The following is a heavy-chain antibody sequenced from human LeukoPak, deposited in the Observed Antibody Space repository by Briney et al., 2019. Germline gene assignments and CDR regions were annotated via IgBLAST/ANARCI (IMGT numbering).Heavy chain of an antibody. D-gene: IGHD6-6*01. V-gene: IGHV3-33*08. CDR1: GFTFTSYS. Sequence: GGSLRLSCAASGFTFTSYSMNWVRQAPGKGLEWVAVIWYDGSNKYYADSVKGRFTISRDNSKNTLYLQMNSLRAEDTAVYYCARPHSSPYYFDYWGQGTLVTVSS. CDR2: IWYDGSNK. J-gene: IGHJ4*02. CDR3: ARPHSSPYYFDY.